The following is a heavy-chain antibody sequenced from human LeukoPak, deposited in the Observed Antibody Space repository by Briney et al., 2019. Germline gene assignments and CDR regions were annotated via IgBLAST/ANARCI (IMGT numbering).Heavy chain of an antibody. J-gene: IGHJ4*02. CDR1: GGSISSYY. V-gene: IGHV4-59*01. Sequence: SETLSLTCTVSGGSISSYYWIWIRQPPGKGLEWIGYIYYSGSTNYNPSLKSRVTISVDTSKNQFSLKLSSVTAADTAVYYCARGFIVATIHLDYWGQGTLVTVSS. CDR2: IYYSGST. D-gene: IGHD5-12*01. CDR3: ARGFIVATIHLDY.